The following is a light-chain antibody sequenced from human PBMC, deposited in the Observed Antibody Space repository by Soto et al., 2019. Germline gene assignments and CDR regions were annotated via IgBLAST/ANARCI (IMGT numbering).Light chain of an antibody. J-gene: IGLJ1*01. CDR3: FSFTTTSTHV. V-gene: IGLV1-40*01. CDR1: SSNIGAGYD. CDR2: GNS. Sequence: QSVLTQPPSVSGAPGQRVTISCTGSSSNIGAGYDVQWYQQLPGTAPTLLIYGNSKRPSGVPDRFSGSKSGTSASLAITGLQVEDEAEYFCFSFTTTSTHVFGTGTKVTVL.